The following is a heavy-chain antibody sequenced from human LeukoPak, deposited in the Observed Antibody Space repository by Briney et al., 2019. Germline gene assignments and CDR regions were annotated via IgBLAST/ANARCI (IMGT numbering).Heavy chain of an antibody. V-gene: IGHV3-23*01. CDR2: ISGSGGST. CDR1: GFIFSSYA. Sequence: GGSLRLSCAASGFIFSSYAMSWVRQAPGRGLEWVSAISGSGGSTYYADSVKGRFTISRDNSKNTLYLQMNSLRAEDTAVYYCAKDGSVVVAATPDYWGQGTLVTVSS. CDR3: AKDGSVVVAATPDY. J-gene: IGHJ4*02. D-gene: IGHD2-15*01.